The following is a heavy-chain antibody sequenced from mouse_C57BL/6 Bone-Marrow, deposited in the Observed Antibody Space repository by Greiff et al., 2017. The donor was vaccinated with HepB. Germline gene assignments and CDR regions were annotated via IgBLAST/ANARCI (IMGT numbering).Heavy chain of an antibody. D-gene: IGHD2-2*01. CDR3: TRERLPNPSFAY. V-gene: IGHV1-15*01. CDR2: IDPETGGT. Sequence: QVQLKQSGAELVRPGASVTLSCKASGYTFTDYEMHWVKQTPVHGLEWIGAIDPETGGTAYNQKFKGKAILTADKSSSTAYMELRSLTSEDSAVYYCTRERLPNPSFAYWGQGTLVTVSA. J-gene: IGHJ3*01. CDR1: GYTFTDYE.